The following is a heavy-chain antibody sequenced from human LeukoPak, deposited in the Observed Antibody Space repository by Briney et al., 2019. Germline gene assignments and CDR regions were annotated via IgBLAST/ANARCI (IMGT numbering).Heavy chain of an antibody. D-gene: IGHD3-10*01. CDR2: ISDDGSNK. CDR3: ARDRLLWFGVDGMDV. CDR1: GFTFTSYA. V-gene: IGHV3-30-3*01. J-gene: IGHJ6*02. Sequence: GGSLRLSCAASGFTFTSYAMHWVRQAPGKGLEWVAVISDDGSNKYYADSVKGRFTISRDNSKNTLYLQMNSLRAEDTAVYYCARDRLLWFGVDGMDVWGQGTTVTVSS.